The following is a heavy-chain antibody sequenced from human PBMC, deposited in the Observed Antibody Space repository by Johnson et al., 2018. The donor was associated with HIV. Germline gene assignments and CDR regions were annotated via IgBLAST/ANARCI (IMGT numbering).Heavy chain of an antibody. V-gene: IGHV3-30*02. CDR3: ARVRRREQKLDAFDI. Sequence: QVQLVESGGSVVRPGGSLRLSCAASGFIFDDYGMSWVRQAPGKGLEWVAFIRYDGSNKYYADSVKGRFTISRDNSKNTLYLQMNSLRAEDTAVYYCARVRRREQKLDAFDIWGQGTMVTVSS. CDR2: IRYDGSNK. D-gene: IGHD1-26*01. J-gene: IGHJ3*02. CDR1: GFIFDDYG.